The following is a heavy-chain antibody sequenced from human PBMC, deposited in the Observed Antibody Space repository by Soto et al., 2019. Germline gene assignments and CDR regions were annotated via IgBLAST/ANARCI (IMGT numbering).Heavy chain of an antibody. D-gene: IGHD5-12*01. CDR1: GFTFSSYE. Sequence: GGSLSLYCAVSGFTFSSYEMNWVREAPGKGLEWVSYIGTSGKTIYYADSVRGRFTISRDNAKNSLYLQMNSLRAEDTAVYFCARGGRDGYNFKGAFEACGQGTMFTVAS. CDR2: IGTSGKTI. V-gene: IGHV3-48*03. J-gene: IGHJ3*01. CDR3: ARGGRDGYNFKGAFEA.